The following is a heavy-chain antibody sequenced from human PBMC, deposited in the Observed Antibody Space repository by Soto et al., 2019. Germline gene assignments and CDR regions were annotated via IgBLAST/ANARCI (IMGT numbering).Heavy chain of an antibody. J-gene: IGHJ5*02. CDR1: GGSFSGYY. Sequence: PSETLSLTCAVYGGSFSGYYWSWIRQPPGKGLEWIGEINHSGSTNYNPSLKSRVTISVDTSKNQFSLKLSSVTAADTAVYYCARGFRITMIVVVITTFWFDPWGQGTLVTVSA. CDR3: ARGFRITMIVVVITTFWFDP. V-gene: IGHV4-34*01. CDR2: INHSGST. D-gene: IGHD3-22*01.